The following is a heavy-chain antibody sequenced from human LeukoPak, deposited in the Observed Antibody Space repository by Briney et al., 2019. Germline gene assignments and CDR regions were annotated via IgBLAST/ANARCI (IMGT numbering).Heavy chain of an antibody. CDR1: GFTFSSYS. V-gene: IGHV3-21*01. Sequence: GGSLTLSCPASGFTFSSYSMNWVRQAAGKGLAGVACISSSSSYIYYADSVKGRFTISKDNAKNSLYLQMNSLRAEDTAEYCCTRGQASGLDYWGQGTLVTVSS. CDR2: ISSSSSYI. CDR3: TRGQASGLDY. J-gene: IGHJ4*02.